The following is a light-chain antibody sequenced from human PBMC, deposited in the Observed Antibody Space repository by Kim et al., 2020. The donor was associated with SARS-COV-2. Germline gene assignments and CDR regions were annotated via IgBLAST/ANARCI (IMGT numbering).Light chain of an antibody. Sequence: EIVMTQSPATLSVSPGESVTLSCRASQTVRSNLAWYQQKPGQAPRLLIYGASVRATTVPARFTGSGSGTEFTLTFSSLQSEDFAVYYCQQYNDWPYTFGQGTKVDIK. CDR1: QTVRSN. CDR3: QQYNDWPYT. V-gene: IGKV3-15*01. J-gene: IGKJ2*01. CDR2: GAS.